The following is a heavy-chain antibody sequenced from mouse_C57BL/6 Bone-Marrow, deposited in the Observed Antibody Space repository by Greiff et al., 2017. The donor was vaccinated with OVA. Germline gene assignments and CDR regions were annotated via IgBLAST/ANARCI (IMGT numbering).Heavy chain of an antibody. CDR1: GFTFSSYA. J-gene: IGHJ2*01. CDR3: TREYYYGSSRFFDY. V-gene: IGHV5-9-1*02. D-gene: IGHD1-1*01. CDR2: ISSGGDYI. Sequence: EVQGVESGEGLVKPGGSLKLSCAASGFTFSSYAMSWVRQTPEKRLEWVAYISSGGDYIYYADTVKGRFTISRDNARNTLYLQMSSLKSEDTAMYYCTREYYYGSSRFFDYWGQGTTLTVSS.